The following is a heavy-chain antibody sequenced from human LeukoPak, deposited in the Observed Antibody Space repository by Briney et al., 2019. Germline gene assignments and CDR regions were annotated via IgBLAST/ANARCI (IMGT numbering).Heavy chain of an antibody. CDR3: ARRHYSDATDVGGFDY. D-gene: IGHD3-22*01. Sequence: SETLSLTCTVSGDSVSSSNYYWGWIRQPPGKGLEWIGIVYYRGSTYYNPSLQSRVTISVDTSKNHFSLNLSSVTAADTAIYYCARRHYSDATDVGGFDYWGQGTLVTVSS. J-gene: IGHJ4*02. V-gene: IGHV4-39*02. CDR1: GDSVSSSNYY. CDR2: VYYRGST.